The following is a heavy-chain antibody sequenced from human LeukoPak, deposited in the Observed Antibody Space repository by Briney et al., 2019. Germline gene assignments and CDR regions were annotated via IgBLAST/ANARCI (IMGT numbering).Heavy chain of an antibody. D-gene: IGHD3-3*01. CDR1: GYTFTSYG. V-gene: IGHV1-18*01. Sequence: ASVKVSCKASGYTFTSYGISWVRQAPGQGPEWMGWISAYNGNTNYAQKLQGRVTMTTDTSTSTAYMELRSLRSDDTAVYYCARMGDTIFGVVTYYGMDVWGQGTTVTVSS. J-gene: IGHJ6*02. CDR3: ARMGDTIFGVVTYYGMDV. CDR2: ISAYNGNT.